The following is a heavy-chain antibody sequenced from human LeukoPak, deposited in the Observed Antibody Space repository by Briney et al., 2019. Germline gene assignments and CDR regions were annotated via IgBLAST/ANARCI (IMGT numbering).Heavy chain of an antibody. D-gene: IGHD3-22*01. CDR3: ARGPLMYYYESSGPDY. Sequence: GGSLRLSCAASGFTFSRYTMNWVRQAPGKGLEGVSSISSISTFIFHADSVTVRFPISRYNAKTSLFLQMHSLRAEDTAVYFCARGPLMYYYESSGPDYWGQGTLVTVSS. CDR1: GFTFSRYT. V-gene: IGHV3-21*01. CDR2: ISSISTFI. J-gene: IGHJ4*02.